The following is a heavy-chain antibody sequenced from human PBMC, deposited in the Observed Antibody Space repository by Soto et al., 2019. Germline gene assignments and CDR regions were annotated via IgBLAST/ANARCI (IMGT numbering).Heavy chain of an antibody. D-gene: IGHD4-17*01. Sequence: SETLSLTCAVYGGSFSGYYWSWIRQPPGKGLEWIGEINHSGSTNYNPSLKSRVTISVDTSKNQFSLKLSSVTAADTAVYYCARGGDYGDYQFDYWGQGTLVTVSS. J-gene: IGHJ4*02. CDR2: INHSGST. CDR3: ARGGDYGDYQFDY. CDR1: GGSFSGYY. V-gene: IGHV4-34*01.